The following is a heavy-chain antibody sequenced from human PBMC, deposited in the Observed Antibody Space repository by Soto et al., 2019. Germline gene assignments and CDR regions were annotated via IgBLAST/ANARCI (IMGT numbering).Heavy chain of an antibody. CDR1: GYTFTSYG. Sequence: QVQLVQSGAEVKKPGASVKVSCKASGYTFTSYGVSWVRQAPGQGLEWMGWISPYNGNTEYAQKLQGRVTMTTDTSTSTASMELKSLSSVGTAVSYCARDNHVPTRYIGTDYVWFDPWGQGTLVTVAS. D-gene: IGHD1-26*01. CDR2: ISPYNGNT. J-gene: IGHJ5*02. V-gene: IGHV1-18*01. CDR3: ARDNHVPTRYIGTDYVWFDP.